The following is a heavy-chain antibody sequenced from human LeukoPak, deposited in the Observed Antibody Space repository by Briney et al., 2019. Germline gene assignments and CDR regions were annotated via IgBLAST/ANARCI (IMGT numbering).Heavy chain of an antibody. CDR3: ARDGFGYFDL. CDR2: IYYSGST. Sequence: PSETLSLTCTVSGGSISSYHWSWIRQPPGKGLEWIGYIYYSGSTNYNPSLKSRVTISVDTSKNQFSLKLSSVTAADTAVYYCARDGFGYFDLWGRGTLVTVSS. V-gene: IGHV4-59*01. J-gene: IGHJ2*01. D-gene: IGHD5-12*01. CDR1: GGSISSYH.